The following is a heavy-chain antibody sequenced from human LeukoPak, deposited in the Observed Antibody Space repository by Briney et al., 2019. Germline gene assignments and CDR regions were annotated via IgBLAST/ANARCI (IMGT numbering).Heavy chain of an antibody. CDR1: GGSFSGYY. Sequence: SETLSLTCAVYGGSFSGYYWSWIRQPPGKGLEWIGSIYYSGSTYYNPSLKSRVTISVDTSKNQFSLKLSSVTAADTAVYYCARVGRGYDFWSGYYIHNWFDPWGQGTLVTVSS. V-gene: IGHV4-34*01. CDR2: IYYSGST. D-gene: IGHD3-3*01. CDR3: ARVGRGYDFWSGYYIHNWFDP. J-gene: IGHJ5*02.